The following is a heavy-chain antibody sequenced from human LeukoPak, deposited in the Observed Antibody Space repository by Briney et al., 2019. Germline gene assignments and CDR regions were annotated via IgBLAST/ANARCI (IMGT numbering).Heavy chain of an antibody. V-gene: IGHV3-23*01. J-gene: IGHJ6*03. Sequence: PGGSVRFYCAASGFTFYSYAMSWVGPAPGEGLEWVSTMWGGGVSTFYANAVKGRYTNARDNSKNTLYLQMTSLRVEDMAVYDCAKVSSPHYYYYYTDVWGKGTTVTVSS. CDR1: GFTFYSYA. CDR2: MWGGGVST. CDR3: AKVSSPHYYYYYTDV.